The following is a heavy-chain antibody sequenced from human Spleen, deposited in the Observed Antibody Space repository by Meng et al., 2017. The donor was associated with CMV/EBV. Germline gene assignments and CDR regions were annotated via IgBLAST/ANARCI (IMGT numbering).Heavy chain of an antibody. D-gene: IGHD5-24*01. V-gene: IGHV3-33*06. CDR2: KWCDGSQK. CDR3: AKDVEYRRDGPFDY. CDR1: GFAFSDSG. Sequence: GGSLKISCAASGFAFSDSGTRWVRLAPGEGLQWVPVKWCDGSQKHYIDSVKGRFTISRDNSKNTLYLQMNSLRAEDTAVYYCAKDVEYRRDGPFDYWGQGTLVTVSS. J-gene: IGHJ4*02.